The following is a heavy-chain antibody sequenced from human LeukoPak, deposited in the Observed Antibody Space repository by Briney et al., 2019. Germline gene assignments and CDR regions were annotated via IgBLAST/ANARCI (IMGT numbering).Heavy chain of an antibody. Sequence: SETLSLTCAVSGYSISSGYYWGWIRQPPGKGLEWIGSIYHSGSTYYNPSLKSRVTISVDTSKNQFSLKLSSVTAADTAVYYCARHYSNNDYWGQGALVTVSS. D-gene: IGHD4-11*01. V-gene: IGHV4-38-2*01. CDR3: ARHYSNNDY. CDR1: GYSISSGYY. J-gene: IGHJ4*02. CDR2: IYHSGST.